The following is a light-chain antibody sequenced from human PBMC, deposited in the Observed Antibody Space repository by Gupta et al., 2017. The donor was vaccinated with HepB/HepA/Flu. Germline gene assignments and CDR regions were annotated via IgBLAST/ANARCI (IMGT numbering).Light chain of an antibody. CDR2: GKK. Sequence: SSELTQDPAVSVSLGQTVRITCQGDSLRRYHTSWYQQKPGQATIIVLYGKKNRPAGIPDRFSGSSSGTTASLTITGAQAEDAADYYCTSRDSSGDHLVFGTGTKVTVL. V-gene: IGLV3-19*01. J-gene: IGLJ1*01. CDR1: SLRRYH. CDR3: TSRDSSGDHLV.